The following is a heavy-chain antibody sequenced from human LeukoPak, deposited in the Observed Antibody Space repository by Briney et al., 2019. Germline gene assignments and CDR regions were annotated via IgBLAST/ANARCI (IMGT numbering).Heavy chain of an antibody. CDR2: ISSSSSYI. Sequence: GGSLRLSCAASGFTFSSYSMNWVRQAPGKGLEWVSSISSSSSYIYYADSVKGRFTIFRDNAKDSVYLQMNSLRAEDSATYYCVREGFYFFDFWGQGTLATVSS. CDR1: GFTFSSYS. J-gene: IGHJ4*01. V-gene: IGHV3-21*01. CDR3: VREGFYFFDF.